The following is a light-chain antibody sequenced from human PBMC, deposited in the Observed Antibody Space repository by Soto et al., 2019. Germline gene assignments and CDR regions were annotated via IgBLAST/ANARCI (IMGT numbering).Light chain of an antibody. CDR2: KVS. V-gene: IGKV2-30*02. CDR3: MQGTHSYT. Sequence: DVVMTQSPLSLPVTLGQPASISCRSSQSLVHSDGNTYLSWFQQRPGQSPRRLLYKVSKRDSGVPDRLRGSESGTDFTLKIGRVEAEDVSIYYCMQGTHSYTFGQGTRLDIK. J-gene: IGKJ2*01. CDR1: QSLVHSDGNTY.